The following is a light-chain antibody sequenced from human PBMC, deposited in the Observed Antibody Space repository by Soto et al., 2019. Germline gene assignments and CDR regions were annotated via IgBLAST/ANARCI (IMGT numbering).Light chain of an antibody. V-gene: IGLV1-51*01. Sequence: QSVLTQPPSVSAAPGQKVTISCSGSNSNIGNNYVSWYQQFSGTAPKLLIYDNNKRPSGIPDRFSGSKSGTSATLGIAGLQAGDEADYYCGAWDGGLNSVVFGGGTKVTVL. CDR1: NSNIGNNY. CDR3: GAWDGGLNSVV. CDR2: DNN. J-gene: IGLJ2*01.